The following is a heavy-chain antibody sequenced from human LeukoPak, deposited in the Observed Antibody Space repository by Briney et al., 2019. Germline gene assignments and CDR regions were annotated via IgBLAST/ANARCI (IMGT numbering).Heavy chain of an antibody. D-gene: IGHD3-16*02. V-gene: IGHV4-39*01. CDR3: YVWGSYRPEYFQH. J-gene: IGHJ1*01. CDR2: IYYSGST. CDR1: GGSISSSSYY. Sequence: PSETLCLTCTVSGGSISSSSYYWGWIRQPPGTGLEWIGSIYYSGSTYYNPSLKSRVTISVDTSKNQFSLKLSSVTAADTAVYYDYVWGSYRPEYFQHWGQGTLVTVSS.